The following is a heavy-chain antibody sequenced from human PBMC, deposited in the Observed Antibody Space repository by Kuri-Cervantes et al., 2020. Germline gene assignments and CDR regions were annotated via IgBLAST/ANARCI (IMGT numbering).Heavy chain of an antibody. D-gene: IGHD1-1*01. V-gene: IGHV4-34*01. Sequence: ESLKISCAVYGGSFSGYYWSWIRQPPGKGLEWIGEINHSGSTNYNPSLKSRVTISVDTSKNQFSLKLSSVTAADTAVYYCARGERTGTTPRPFDYWGQGTLVTVSS. J-gene: IGHJ4*02. CDR2: INHSGST. CDR1: GGSFSGYY. CDR3: ARGERTGTTPRPFDY.